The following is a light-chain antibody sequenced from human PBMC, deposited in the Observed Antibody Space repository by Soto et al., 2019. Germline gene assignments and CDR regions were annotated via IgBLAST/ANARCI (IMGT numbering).Light chain of an antibody. CDR1: SSDVGTYNL. J-gene: IGLJ2*01. CDR2: EAN. CDR3: NSYTSSSTLL. Sequence: QSALTQPASVSGSPGQSITISCTGTSSDVGTYNLVSWYQQHPGNAPKLMIFEANKRPSGVSNRFSASKSGNTASLTISGLQAEDEADYYCNSYTSSSTLLFGGGTKLTVL. V-gene: IGLV2-14*02.